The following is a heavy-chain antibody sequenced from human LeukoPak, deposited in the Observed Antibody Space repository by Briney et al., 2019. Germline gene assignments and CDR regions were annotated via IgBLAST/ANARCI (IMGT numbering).Heavy chain of an antibody. J-gene: IGHJ5*02. CDR1: GFTFSSYS. CDR2: ISSSSSYI. V-gene: IGHV3-21*01. D-gene: IGHD1-26*01. CDR3: ARVGYSGSRRLGSFDP. Sequence: PGGSLRLSCAASGFTFSSYSMNWVRQAPGKGLEWVSSISSSSSYIYYADSVKGRFTISRDNAKNSLYLQMNSLRAEDTAVYYCARVGYSGSRRLGSFDPWGQGTLVTVSS.